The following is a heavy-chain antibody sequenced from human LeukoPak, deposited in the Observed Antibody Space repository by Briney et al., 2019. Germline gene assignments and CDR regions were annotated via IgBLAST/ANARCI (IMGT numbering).Heavy chain of an antibody. Sequence: SETLSLTCTVSGGSIKNYYWSWIRQPPGKGLEWIAYINDNGHSGYNPSLESRVTISVDTSKNQFSLKLSSVTAADTAVYYCASSVVAGTQIDYWGQGTLVTVSS. CDR1: GGSIKNYY. J-gene: IGHJ4*02. CDR3: ASSVVAGTQIDY. V-gene: IGHV4-59*01. CDR2: INDNGHS. D-gene: IGHD6-19*01.